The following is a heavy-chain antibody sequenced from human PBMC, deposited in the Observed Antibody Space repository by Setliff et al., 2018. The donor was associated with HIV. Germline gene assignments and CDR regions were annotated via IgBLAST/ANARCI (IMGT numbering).Heavy chain of an antibody. CDR1: GGSISRYY. D-gene: IGHD6-13*01. J-gene: IGHJ4*02. CDR2: FYTSGST. CDR3: AADGDTNSWYFY. Sequence: SETLSLTCSVSGGSISRYYWSWIRQSPGKGLEWIAYFYTSGSTNYNPSLKSRVTISVDTSKNQFSLKLSSVTAADTAVYYCAADGDTNSWYFYWGQGTQVTVTS. V-gene: IGHV4-4*08.